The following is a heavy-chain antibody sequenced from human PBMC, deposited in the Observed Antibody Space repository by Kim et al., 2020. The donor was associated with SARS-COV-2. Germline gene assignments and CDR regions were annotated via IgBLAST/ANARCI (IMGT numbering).Heavy chain of an antibody. J-gene: IGHJ4*02. CDR3: AKAGNGFNAFEL. V-gene: IGHV3-11*01. D-gene: IGHD3-16*01. Sequence: YYSGSVKSRFTISRDNAKNALYLQMNSRKVEDTAIYYCAKAGNGFNAFELWGQGTLLTVSS.